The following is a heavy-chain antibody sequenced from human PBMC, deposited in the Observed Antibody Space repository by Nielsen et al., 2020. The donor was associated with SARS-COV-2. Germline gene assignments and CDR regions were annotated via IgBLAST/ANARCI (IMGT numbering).Heavy chain of an antibody. V-gene: IGHV5-10-1*01. Sequence: GESLKISCKGSGYSFTSYWISWVRQMPGKGLEWMGRIDPSDSYTNYSPSFQGHVTISADKSISTAYLQWSSLKASDTAMYYCARRQIVATITGYYYYGKDVWGQGTTVTVSS. CDR2: IDPSDSYT. D-gene: IGHD5-12*01. J-gene: IGHJ6*02. CDR3: ARRQIVATITGYYYYGKDV. CDR1: GYSFTSYW.